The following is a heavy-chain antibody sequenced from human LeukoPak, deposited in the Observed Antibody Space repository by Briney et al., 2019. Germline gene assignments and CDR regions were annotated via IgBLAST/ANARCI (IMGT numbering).Heavy chain of an antibody. J-gene: IGHJ4*02. CDR2: ISTDGSRI. CDR3: TRGVAISTSGWYDTFDY. V-gene: IGHV3-64*02. CDR1: GFTFRDYA. Sequence: PGGSLRLSCAASGFTFRDYAMYWVRQAPGKGLEYVSVISTDGSRIYYADSVKGRFTISRDNFKNTLYLQMGSLRAEDMAFYYCTRGVAISTSGWYDTFDYRGQGALVTVSS. D-gene: IGHD6-19*01.